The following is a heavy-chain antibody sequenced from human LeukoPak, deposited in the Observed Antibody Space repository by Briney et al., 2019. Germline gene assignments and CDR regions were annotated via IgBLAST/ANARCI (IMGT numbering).Heavy chain of an antibody. J-gene: IGHJ4*02. V-gene: IGHV3-30*02. CDR1: GFPFSHFG. CDR3: AKDTPRPYCVY. CDR2: IRNDGRIK. Sequence: GGSLRLSCAASGFPFSHFGMHWVRQATGKGLEWVAFIRNDGRIKLFADSVNGRVAISRDNSKNTLYLQMNRLRVEDTALYFCAKDTPRPYCVYWGERTRVTVSS.